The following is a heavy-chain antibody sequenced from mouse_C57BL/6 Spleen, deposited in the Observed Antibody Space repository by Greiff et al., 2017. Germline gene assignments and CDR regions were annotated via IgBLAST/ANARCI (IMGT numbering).Heavy chain of an antibody. Sequence: VQLKESGAELVRPGASVKLSCTASGFNIKDDYMHWVKQRPEQGLEWIGWIDPENGDTEYASKFQGKATITADTSSNTAYLQLSSLTSEDTAVYYCTRGYGSSCFAYWGQGTLVTVSA. CDR3: TRGYGSSCFAY. D-gene: IGHD1-1*01. CDR1: GFNIKDDY. CDR2: IDPENGDT. V-gene: IGHV14-4*01. J-gene: IGHJ3*01.